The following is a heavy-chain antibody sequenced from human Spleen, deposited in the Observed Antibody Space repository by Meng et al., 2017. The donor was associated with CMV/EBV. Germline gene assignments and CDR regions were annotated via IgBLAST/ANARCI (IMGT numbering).Heavy chain of an antibody. D-gene: IGHD2-2*01. J-gene: IGHJ4*02. CDR3: AKDGVVVPAAQSFFDY. CDR1: GFTGSSND. V-gene: IGHV3-23*01. Sequence: GESLKISCAASGFTGSSNDMTWVRQAPGKGLEWVSGLSGSGGRTYYADSVKGRFTISRDNSKNTLYLQMNSLRAEDTAVYYCAKDGVVVPAAQSFFDYWGQGTLVTVSS. CDR2: LSGSGGRT.